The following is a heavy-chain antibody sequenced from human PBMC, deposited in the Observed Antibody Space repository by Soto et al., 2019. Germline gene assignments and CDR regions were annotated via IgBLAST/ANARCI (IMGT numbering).Heavy chain of an antibody. V-gene: IGHV3-30*18. CDR1: GFTFSSYG. Sequence: QVQLVESGGGVVQPGRSLRLSCAACGFTFSSYGMHWVRQAPGKGLEWVAVISYDGSYKYYAVSVKGRFTISRDNSKNTLYLQMNSLRDEATAVYYCAKARSGWELLLDYWGQGTLVTVSS. D-gene: IGHD1-26*01. J-gene: IGHJ4*02. CDR3: AKARSGWELLLDY. CDR2: ISYDGSYK.